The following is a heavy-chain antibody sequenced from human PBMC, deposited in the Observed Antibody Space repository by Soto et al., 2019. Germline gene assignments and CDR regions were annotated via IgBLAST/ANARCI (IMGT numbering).Heavy chain of an antibody. CDR3: ASWHEREHAYDV. V-gene: IGHV3-53*01. CDR1: GLTVSGKKY. CDR2: LYDVDGT. Sequence: DVQLVESGGGLIQPGESLRLSCAAFGLTVSGKKYVAWVRQPPGKGLEWISALYDVDGTYYADSVKGRFTTSSDSSKTTVCLQMNGLRPDDTAVYYCASWHEREHAYDVGGRGKTVTVS. J-gene: IGHJ3*01. D-gene: IGHD1-1*01.